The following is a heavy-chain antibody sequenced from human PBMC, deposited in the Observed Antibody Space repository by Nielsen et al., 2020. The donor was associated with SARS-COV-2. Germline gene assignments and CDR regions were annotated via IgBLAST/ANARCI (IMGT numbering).Heavy chain of an antibody. CDR3: ARSLYSSSWYSPRKRNTQYYFDY. V-gene: IGHV3-21*01. CDR1: GFTFSSYS. D-gene: IGHD6-13*01. J-gene: IGHJ4*02. CDR2: ISSSSSYI. Sequence: GGSLRLSCAASGFTFSSYSMNWVRQAPGKGLEWVSSISSSSSYIYYADSVKGRFTISRDNAKNSLYLQMNSLRAEDTAVYYCARSLYSSSWYSPRKRNTQYYFDYWGQGTLVTVSS.